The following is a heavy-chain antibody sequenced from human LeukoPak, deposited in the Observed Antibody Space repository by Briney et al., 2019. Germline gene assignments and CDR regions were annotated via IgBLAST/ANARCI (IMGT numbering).Heavy chain of an antibody. J-gene: IGHJ5*02. CDR3: ARHAAYRFDP. D-gene: IGHD3-16*01. V-gene: IGHV4-39*01. CDR2: IYYSGST. Sequence: SQTLSLTCTVSGGSISSSSYYWGWIRQPPGKGLEWIGSIYYSGSTYYNPSLKSRVTISVDTSKNQFSLKLSSVTAADTAVYYCARHAAYRFDPWGQGTLVTVSS. CDR1: GGSISSSSYY.